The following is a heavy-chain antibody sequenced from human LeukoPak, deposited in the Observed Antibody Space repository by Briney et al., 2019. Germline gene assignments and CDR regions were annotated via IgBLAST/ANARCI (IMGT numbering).Heavy chain of an antibody. CDR1: GFSFSGHW. Sequence: GGSLRLSCTASGFSFSGHWMHWVRQAPGKGLEWVASINPDGNKKYSADSVKGRFTISRDNAENTLYLQMNSLRAEDTAVYYCAKANVVAAMADWFDPWGQGTLVTVSS. J-gene: IGHJ5*02. CDR2: INPDGNKK. CDR3: AKANVVAAMADWFDP. V-gene: IGHV3-7*03. D-gene: IGHD2-15*01.